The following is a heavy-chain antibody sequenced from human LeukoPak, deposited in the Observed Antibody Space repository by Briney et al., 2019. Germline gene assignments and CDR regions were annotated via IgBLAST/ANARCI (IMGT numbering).Heavy chain of an antibody. J-gene: IGHJ3*02. D-gene: IGHD3-22*01. CDR1: GFTFSSYA. CDR3: ARGGPPGGRITMTNDAFDI. Sequence: PGRSLRLSCAASGFTFSSYAMHWVRQAPGKGLEWVAVISYDGSNKYYADSVKGRFTISRDNSKNTLYLQMNSLRAEDTAVYYCARGGPPGGRITMTNDAFDIWGQGTMVTVSS. CDR2: ISYDGSNK. V-gene: IGHV3-30-3*01.